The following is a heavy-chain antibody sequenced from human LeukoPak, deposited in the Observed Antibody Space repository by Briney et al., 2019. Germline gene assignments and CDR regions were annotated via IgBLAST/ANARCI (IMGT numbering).Heavy chain of an antibody. V-gene: IGHV4-39*01. D-gene: IGHD2-2*01. CDR3: ARVVPAAITIDY. CDR2: IYYSGST. CDR1: GGSVSSSSYY. Sequence: PSETLSLTCTVSGGSVSSSSYYWGWIRQPPGKGLEWIGSIYYSGSTYYNPSLKSRVTISVDTSKNQFSLKLSSVTAADTAVYYCARVVPAAITIDYWGQGTLVTVSS. J-gene: IGHJ4*02.